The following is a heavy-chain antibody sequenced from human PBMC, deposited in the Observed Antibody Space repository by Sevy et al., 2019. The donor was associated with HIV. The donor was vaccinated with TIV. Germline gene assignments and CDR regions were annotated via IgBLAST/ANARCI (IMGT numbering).Heavy chain of an antibody. CDR1: GFTFSTYS. CDR3: ARVASTGRYGMDV. D-gene: IGHD3-10*01. CDR2: ISSSSSTI. Sequence: GGSLRLSCAASGFTFSTYSMNWVRQAPGKGLEWVSYISSSSSTIYYADSVRGRFTISRDKAKNSLYLQMNSLRADDTAVYYCARVASTGRYGMDVWGQGTTVTVSS. J-gene: IGHJ6*02. V-gene: IGHV3-48*01.